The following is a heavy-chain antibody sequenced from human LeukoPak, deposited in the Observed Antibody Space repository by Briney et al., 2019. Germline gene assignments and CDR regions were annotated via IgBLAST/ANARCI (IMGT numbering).Heavy chain of an antibody. CDR2: MIPICGKT. CDR1: GYTFSSYA. D-gene: IGHD3-10*01. V-gene: IGHV1-8*03. CDR3: ARARTPMQRGVIRWFDP. J-gene: IGHJ5*02. Sequence: GASVKVSCKASGYTFSSYAINWVRQATGQGLEWMGWMIPICGKTHYAQKFQGRVTITRNESTSTAYLELSSLRAQDTAVYYCARARTPMQRGVIRWFDPWGQGTLVTVSS.